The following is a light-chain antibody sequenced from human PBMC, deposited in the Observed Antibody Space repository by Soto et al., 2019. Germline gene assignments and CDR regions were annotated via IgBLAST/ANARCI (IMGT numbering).Light chain of an antibody. CDR3: QQYNNWPPIN. CDR1: EILLHSNGNNY. V-gene: IGKV2-28*01. CDR2: LGS. J-gene: IGKJ5*01. Sequence: DIVMTHSPLSLPVTPVDPASISFMSNEILLHSNGNNYLDWYLRKPGQSPQLLIYLGSNRASGVPDRFSGSGSGTESTLTISSLQSEDFAVYYCQQYNNWPPINFGQGTRLEIK.